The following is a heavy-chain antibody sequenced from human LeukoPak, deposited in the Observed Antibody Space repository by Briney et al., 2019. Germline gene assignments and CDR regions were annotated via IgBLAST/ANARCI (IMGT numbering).Heavy chain of an antibody. V-gene: IGHV4-34*01. CDR2: INHSGST. CDR1: GGSFSGYY. D-gene: IGHD3-22*01. J-gene: IGHJ3*02. CDR3: ARCKDDSSGSSDEAFDI. Sequence: SETLSLTCAVYGGSFSGYYWSWIRQPPGKGLEWIGEINHSGSTNYNPSLKSRVTISVDTSNNQFSLKLSSVTAADTAVYYCARCKDDSSGSSDEAFDIWGQGTMVTVSS.